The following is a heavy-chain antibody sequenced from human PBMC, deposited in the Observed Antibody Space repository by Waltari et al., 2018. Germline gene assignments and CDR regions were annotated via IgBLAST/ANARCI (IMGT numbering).Heavy chain of an antibody. CDR2: ITTDGVTK. J-gene: IGHJ6*02. V-gene: IGHV3-74*01. CDR1: GFPFRAEW. CDR3: ARLSRHLDHTLDL. Sequence: EVQLMESGGRSVQIGGSLTLSCAASGFPFRAEWMHWVRQAPGKGLLWVSHITTDGVTKSHADSVRGRFTISRDNAKQTLYLQMNSLRADDTAVYYCARLSRHLDHTLDLWGQGTTVTVSS.